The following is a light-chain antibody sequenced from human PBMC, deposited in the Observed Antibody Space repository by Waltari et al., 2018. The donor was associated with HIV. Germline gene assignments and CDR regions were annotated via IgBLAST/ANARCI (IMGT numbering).Light chain of an antibody. CDR1: NSNIGNNA. CDR3: AAWDDTLNGFV. Sequence: QSVLTQPPSVSEAPRQRVTISCSGSNSNIGNNAVIGFQHLPGKTPKLLIYYDNLLPSGVSDRFSATKSGTSASLAISGLQSEDAADYYCAAWDDTLNGFVFGTGTRVTVL. J-gene: IGLJ1*01. V-gene: IGLV1-36*01. CDR2: YDN.